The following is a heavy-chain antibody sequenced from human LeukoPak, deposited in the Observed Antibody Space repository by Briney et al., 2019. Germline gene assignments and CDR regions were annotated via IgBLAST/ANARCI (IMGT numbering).Heavy chain of an antibody. V-gene: IGHV3-33*01. CDR1: GFTFSSYG. CDR2: IWYDGSNK. Sequence: GGSLRLSCAASGFTFSSYGMHWVRQAPGKGLEWVAVIWYDGSNKYYADSVKGRFTISRDNSKNRLYLQMNSLRAEDTAVYYCARDELYSSSWPYFQHWGQGTLVTVSS. D-gene: IGHD6-13*01. J-gene: IGHJ1*01. CDR3: ARDELYSSSWPYFQH.